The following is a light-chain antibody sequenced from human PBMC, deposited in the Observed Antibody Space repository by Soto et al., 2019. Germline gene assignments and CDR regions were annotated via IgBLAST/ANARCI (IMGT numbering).Light chain of an antibody. CDR1: QGISSY. Sequence: AIRMTQSPSSFSASTGDRVTITCRASQGISSYLAWYQQKPGKAPKLLIYAASTLQSGVPSRFSGSGSGTDFTLTISSLQSEDFAVYYCQQYHNWWTFGQGTKVDIK. J-gene: IGKJ1*01. CDR2: AAS. V-gene: IGKV1-8*01. CDR3: QQYHNWWT.